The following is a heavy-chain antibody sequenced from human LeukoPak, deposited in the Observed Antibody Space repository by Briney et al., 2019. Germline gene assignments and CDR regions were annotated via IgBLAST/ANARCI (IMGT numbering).Heavy chain of an antibody. D-gene: IGHD3-22*01. V-gene: IGHV7-4-1*02. CDR3: ARLGDGSGYNYFFDY. CDR2: INTNTGNP. J-gene: IGHJ4*02. CDR1: GYTFTSYA. Sequence: ASVKVSCKASGYTFTSYAMNWVRQAPGQGLEWMGWINTNTGNPTYAQGFTGRFVFSLDTSVSTAYLQISSLKAEDTAVYYCARLGDGSGYNYFFDYWGQGSLVTVSS.